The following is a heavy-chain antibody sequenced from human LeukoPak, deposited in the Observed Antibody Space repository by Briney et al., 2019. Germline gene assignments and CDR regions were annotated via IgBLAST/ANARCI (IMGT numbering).Heavy chain of an antibody. J-gene: IGHJ6*02. Sequence: ASVKVSCEASGYTFTCYYMHWVRQAPGQGLEWMGWINPNSGGTNYAQKFQGRVTMTRDTSISTAYMELSRLRSDDTDVYYCARDVDYYGSGSYYNLGHYYYYGMDVWGQGTTVTVSS. CDR1: GYTFTCYY. CDR2: INPNSGGT. D-gene: IGHD3-10*01. V-gene: IGHV1-2*02. CDR3: ARDVDYYGSGSYYNLGHYYYYGMDV.